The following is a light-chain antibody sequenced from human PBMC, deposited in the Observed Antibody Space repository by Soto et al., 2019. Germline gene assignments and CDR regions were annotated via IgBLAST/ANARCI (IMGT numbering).Light chain of an antibody. J-gene: IGKJ4*01. CDR3: QQYGSTPRT. Sequence: EIGLTQSPATLSLSPGARAPLSCGASQSVTGNYLAWFQQRPGQAPRLLIYGASTRASGIPDRFSGSGSGTDFTLIISRLEPEDFAVYYCQQYGSTPRTFGGGTNVEIK. CDR1: QSVTGNY. V-gene: IGKV3-20*01. CDR2: GAS.